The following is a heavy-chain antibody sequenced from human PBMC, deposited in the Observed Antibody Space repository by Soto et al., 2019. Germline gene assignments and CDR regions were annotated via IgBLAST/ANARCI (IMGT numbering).Heavy chain of an antibody. CDR3: AKDGGDVDTAMELDY. J-gene: IGHJ4*02. V-gene: IGHV3-23*01. Sequence: GGSLRLSCAASGFTFSSYATSWVRQAPGKGLEWVSAISGSGGSTYYADSVKGRFTISRDNSKDTLYLQMNSLRAEDTAVYYCAKDGGDVDTAMELDYWGQGTLVTVSS. D-gene: IGHD5-18*01. CDR1: GFTFSSYA. CDR2: ISGSGGST.